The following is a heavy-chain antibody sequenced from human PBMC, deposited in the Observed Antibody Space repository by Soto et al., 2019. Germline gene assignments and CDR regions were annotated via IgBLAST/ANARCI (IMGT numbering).Heavy chain of an antibody. CDR2: TYYRSKWYN. J-gene: IGHJ6*02. D-gene: IGHD6-13*01. Sequence: SQTLSLTCDICGGSVSSYSAAWYWIRNSPSRGLEWLGRTYYRSKWYNDYAVSVKSRITINPDTSKNQFSLQLNSVTPEDTAVYYCARQQPNHYSGMDVWGQGTTVTVSS. CDR1: GGSVSSYSAA. CDR3: ARQQPNHYSGMDV. V-gene: IGHV6-1*01.